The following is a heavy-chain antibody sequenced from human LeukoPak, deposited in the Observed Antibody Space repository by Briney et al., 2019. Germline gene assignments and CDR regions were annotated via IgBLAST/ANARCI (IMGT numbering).Heavy chain of an antibody. D-gene: IGHD3-22*01. J-gene: IGHJ3*02. Sequence: GGSLRLSCTASGFTFSNFAMNWVRQTPGKGLEWVSVISGSGSTYYADSVKGRFTISRDNSKNTPYLQMNSLRAEDTAVYYCAKATGYYDTTTVAFDIWGQGTMVTVSS. CDR2: ISGSGST. CDR3: AKATGYYDTTTVAFDI. V-gene: IGHV3-23*01. CDR1: GFTFSNFA.